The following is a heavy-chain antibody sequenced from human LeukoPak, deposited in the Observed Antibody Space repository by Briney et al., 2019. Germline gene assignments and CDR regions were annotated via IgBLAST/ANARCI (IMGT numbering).Heavy chain of an antibody. CDR2: IISSGGST. CDR3: ARGYDFWSGYWSHSDY. Sequence: GGSLRLSCQAYGFTFSSYAMHWVRQAQGKGLEYVSAIISSGGSTYYANSVKGRFTISRDNSKNTLYLQMGSLRAEDMAVYYCARGYDFWSGYWSHSDYWGQGTLVTVSS. V-gene: IGHV3-64*01. CDR1: GFTFSSYA. D-gene: IGHD3-3*01. J-gene: IGHJ4*02.